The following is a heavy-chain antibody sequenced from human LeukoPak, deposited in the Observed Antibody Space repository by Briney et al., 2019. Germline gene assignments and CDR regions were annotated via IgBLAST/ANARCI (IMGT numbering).Heavy chain of an antibody. V-gene: IGHV3-74*01. CDR1: GFTFTNYW. Sequence: GRSLRLSCAASGFTFTNYWMHWVRQVPGKELVWVARIDNGGSSTSYADSVKGRFTISRDNVDNTVFLEMNSLRVEDTAVYYCVGGYWYFDLWGRGTLVTVSS. CDR3: VGGYWYFDL. J-gene: IGHJ2*01. D-gene: IGHD3-16*01. CDR2: IDNGGSST.